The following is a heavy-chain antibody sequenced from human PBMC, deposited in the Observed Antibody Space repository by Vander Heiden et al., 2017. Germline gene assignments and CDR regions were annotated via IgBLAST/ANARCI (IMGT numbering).Heavy chain of an antibody. J-gene: IGHJ4*02. CDR1: GFTFSSYS. CDR3: ARDVDYYDSSGYLNDY. Sequence: EVQLVESGGGLVKPGGSLRLSCAASGFTFSSYSMNWVRPAPGKGLEWVSSISSSSSYIYYADSVKGRFTISRDNAKNSLYLQMNSLRAEDTAVYYCARDVDYYDSSGYLNDYWGQGTLVTVSS. D-gene: IGHD3-22*01. V-gene: IGHV3-21*01. CDR2: ISSSSSYI.